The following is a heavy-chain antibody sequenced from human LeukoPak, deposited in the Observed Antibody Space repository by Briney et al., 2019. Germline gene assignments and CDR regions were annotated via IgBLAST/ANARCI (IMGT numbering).Heavy chain of an antibody. CDR2: INPNSGGT. J-gene: IGHJ4*02. CDR1: GYTFTGYY. Sequence: GASVKVSCKASGYTFTGYYMHWVRQALGQGLEWMGWINPNSGGTNYAQKFQGRVTMTRDTSISTAYMELSRLRSDDTAVYYCARVDYYDSSGYYYGIDYWGQGTLVTVSS. D-gene: IGHD3-22*01. CDR3: ARVDYYDSSGYYYGIDY. V-gene: IGHV1-2*02.